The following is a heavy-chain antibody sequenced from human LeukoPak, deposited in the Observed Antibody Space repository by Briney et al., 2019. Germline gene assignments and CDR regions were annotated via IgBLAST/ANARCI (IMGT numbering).Heavy chain of an antibody. CDR2: ISAYNGNT. CDR3: ARSRVATISAY. CDR1: GYTFTSYG. J-gene: IGHJ4*02. D-gene: IGHD5-12*01. V-gene: IGHV1-18*01. Sequence: GASVKVSCKASGYTFTSYGISWVREAPGQGLEWMGWISAYNGNTNYAQKLQGRVTMTTETSTSTAYLELRSLRSDDTAVYYCARSRVATISAYWGQGTLVTVSS.